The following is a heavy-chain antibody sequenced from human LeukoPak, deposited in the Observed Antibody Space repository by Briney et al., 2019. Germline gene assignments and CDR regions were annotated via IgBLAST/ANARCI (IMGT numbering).Heavy chain of an antibody. CDR2: FDPEDGET. D-gene: IGHD3-22*01. CDR1: GYTLTELS. CDR3: AREDYYDSSGYYKNKEYFQH. V-gene: IGHV1-24*01. J-gene: IGHJ1*01. Sequence: ASVKVSCKVSGYTLTELSMHWVRQAPGKGVEWMGGFDPEDGETIYAQKFQGRVTMTEDTSTDTAYMELSSLRSENTAVYCCAREDYYDSSGYYKNKEYFQHWGQGTLVTVSS.